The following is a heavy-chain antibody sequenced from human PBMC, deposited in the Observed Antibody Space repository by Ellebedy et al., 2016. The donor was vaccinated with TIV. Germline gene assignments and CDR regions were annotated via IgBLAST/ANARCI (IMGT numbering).Heavy chain of an antibody. J-gene: IGHJ4*02. CDR1: GGSISASPYY. D-gene: IGHD5-24*01. Sequence: MPSETLSLTCTVSGGSISASPYYWGWIRHPPGKGLEWIGSISYSGTTYYNPSLQSRVTISVDTSKNHFFLKLSSVTAADTAVYYCAKDGGSSPMAHFDSWGQGTLVTVSS. V-gene: IGHV4-39*07. CDR2: ISYSGTT. CDR3: AKDGGSSPMAHFDS.